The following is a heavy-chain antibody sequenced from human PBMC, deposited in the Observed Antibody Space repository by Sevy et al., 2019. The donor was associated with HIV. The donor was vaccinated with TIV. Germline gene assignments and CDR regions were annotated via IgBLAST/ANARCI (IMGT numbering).Heavy chain of an antibody. CDR1: GISFSNYW. V-gene: IGHV3-7*01. CDR3: ARDRWAKYPEDGFDI. CDR2: INQDGSVK. J-gene: IGHJ3*02. Sequence: GGSLRLSCAASGISFSNYWMSWVRQAPGKGLEWVANINQDGSVKKFVGSVKGRFTISRDNAKNSVYLQMNSLTAEDTAVYYCARDRWAKYPEDGFDIWGQGTMVTVSS.